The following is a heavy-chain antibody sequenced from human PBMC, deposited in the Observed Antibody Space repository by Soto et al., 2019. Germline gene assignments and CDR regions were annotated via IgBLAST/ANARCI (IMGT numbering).Heavy chain of an antibody. D-gene: IGHD4-4*01. J-gene: IGHJ4*02. Sequence: WWSLRLSCSASVFPCSSYVMSWGRQAPGKGLEWVSGISGGGSNTFYADYVKGRFTISRDNSKNTLLLQMNSLGAEDTAVYYCAKDSNKYSSSLRGRYFDYWGQGIGVTVSS. CDR2: ISGGGSNT. CDR1: VFPCSSYV. V-gene: IGHV3-23*01. CDR3: AKDSNKYSSSLRGRYFDY.